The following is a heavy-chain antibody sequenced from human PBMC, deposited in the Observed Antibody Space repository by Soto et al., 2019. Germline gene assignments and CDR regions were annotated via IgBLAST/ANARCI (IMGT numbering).Heavy chain of an antibody. CDR1: GGSISSGGYS. CDR3: VWELLMAY. CDR2: IYHSGYT. Sequence: SETLSLTCAVSGGSISSGGYSWNWIRQAPGKGLEWIGYIYHSGYTLYNPSLKGRVTISVDKSKNHFSLNLTSVTAADTAVYYCVWELLMAYWGQGTLVTVSS. D-gene: IGHD1-26*01. J-gene: IGHJ4*02. V-gene: IGHV4-30-2*01.